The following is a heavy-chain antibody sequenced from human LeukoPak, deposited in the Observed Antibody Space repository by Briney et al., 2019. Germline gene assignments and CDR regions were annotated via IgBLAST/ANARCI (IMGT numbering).Heavy chain of an antibody. CDR1: GYIFTGYY. D-gene: IGHD3-22*01. J-gene: IGHJ6*03. CDR3: AREGGFLITMIPRSDYCYVDV. CDR2: INLNNGAT. V-gene: IGHV1-2*06. Sequence: ASVKVSCKASGYIFTGYYMHWVRQAPGQGLEWMGRINLNNGATNYAQKSQGRVTMTRDTSISTAYMELSRLRSDDTAVYYCAREGGFLITMIPRSDYCYVDVWGKGTTVTVSS.